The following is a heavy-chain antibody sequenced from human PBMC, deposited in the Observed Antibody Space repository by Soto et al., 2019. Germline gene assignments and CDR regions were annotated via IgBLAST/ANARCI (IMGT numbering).Heavy chain of an antibody. J-gene: IGHJ4*02. CDR2: IIPIFGTA. CDR1: GGTFSSYA. CDR3: ATKRETYYYDSSGQGYFDY. D-gene: IGHD3-22*01. V-gene: IGHV1-69*01. Sequence: QVQLVQSGAEVKKPGSSVKVSCKASGGTFSSYAISWVRQAPGQGLEWMGGIIPIFGTANYAQKIQGRVTITADESTSTAYMELSSLRSEDTAVYYCATKRETYYYDSSGQGYFDYWGQGTLVTVSS.